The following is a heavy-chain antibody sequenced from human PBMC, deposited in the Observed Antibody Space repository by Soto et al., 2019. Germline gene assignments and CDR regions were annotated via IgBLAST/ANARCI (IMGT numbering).Heavy chain of an antibody. CDR1: GFTFSSYA. Sequence: EVQLLESGGGLVQPGGSLRLSCAASGFTFSSYAMSWVRQAPGKGLEWVSAISGSGGSTYYADSVKGRFTISRDNSKNTLYLQMNSLRAEDTAVYYCATEAGYYYDSSGYSPSYFDYWGQGTLVTVSS. D-gene: IGHD3-22*01. V-gene: IGHV3-23*01. CDR3: ATEAGYYYDSSGYSPSYFDY. J-gene: IGHJ4*02. CDR2: ISGSGGST.